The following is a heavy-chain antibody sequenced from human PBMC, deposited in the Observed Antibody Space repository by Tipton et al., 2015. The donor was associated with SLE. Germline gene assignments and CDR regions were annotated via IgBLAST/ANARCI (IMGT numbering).Heavy chain of an antibody. J-gene: IGHJ3*02. V-gene: IGHV3-33*08. CDR3: ARGGDILSGFDPRDAFDS. D-gene: IGHD3-9*01. CDR2: IWYDGSNK. CDR1: GFTFSSYA. Sequence: RSLRLSCAASGFTFSSYAMSWVRQAPGKGLEWVAVIWYDGSNKYYADSVKGRFTISRENSKNTLYLQMNSLRAEDTAVYYCARGGDILSGFDPRDAFDSWRQGTIVTVSS.